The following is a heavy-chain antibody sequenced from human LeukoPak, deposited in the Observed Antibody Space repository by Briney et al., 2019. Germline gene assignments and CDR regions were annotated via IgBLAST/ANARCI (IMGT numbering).Heavy chain of an antibody. D-gene: IGHD1-20*01. V-gene: IGHV4-39*01. CDR3: ARSDPDDNWNPYNWFDP. CDR2: IYYSGST. CDR1: GGSVGSSIYY. J-gene: IGHJ5*02. Sequence: ASETLSLTCTVSGGSVGSSIYYWGWIRQPPGKGLEWIGSIYYSGSTYYNPSLKSRVTMSVDTSKNQFSLRLSSVTAADTAIYYCARSDPDDNWNPYNWFDPWGQGTLVTVSS.